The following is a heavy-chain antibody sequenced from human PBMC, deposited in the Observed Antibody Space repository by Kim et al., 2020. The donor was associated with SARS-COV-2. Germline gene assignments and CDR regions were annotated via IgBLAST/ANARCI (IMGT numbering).Heavy chain of an antibody. V-gene: IGHV4-59*13. CDR3: ARGSLLRYNGMDV. Sequence: SETLSLTCTVSGGSIGSYYWSWIRQPPGRGLEWIGYMHYTDNSNYNPSLKSRVTISLDTSKNQFSLKRRSVTAADTAVYYCARGSLLRYNGMDVWGQGTT. CDR1: GGSIGSYY. J-gene: IGHJ6*02. D-gene: IGHD3-10*01. CDR2: MHYTDNS.